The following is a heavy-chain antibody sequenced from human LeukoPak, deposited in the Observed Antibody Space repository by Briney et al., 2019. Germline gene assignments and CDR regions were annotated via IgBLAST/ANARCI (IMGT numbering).Heavy chain of an antibody. CDR1: GFTFNNYA. CDR3: AREGDGYRLDY. D-gene: IGHD5-24*01. V-gene: IGHV3-53*01. Sequence: GGSLRLSCAASGFTFNNYAMNWVRQAPGKGLEWVSVIYSGGSTYYADSVKGRFTISRDNSKNTLYLQMNSLRAEDTAVYYCAREGDGYRLDYWGQGTLVTVSS. CDR2: IYSGGST. J-gene: IGHJ4*02.